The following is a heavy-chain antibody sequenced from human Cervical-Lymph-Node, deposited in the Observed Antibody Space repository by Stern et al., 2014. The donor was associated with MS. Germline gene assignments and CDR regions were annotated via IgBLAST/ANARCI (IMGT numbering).Heavy chain of an antibody. CDR3: ARVVFGLDV. J-gene: IGHJ6*02. V-gene: IGHV3-48*02. Sequence: EVQLVESGGGLVQPGGSLKLSCAASGFACGGYSMNWVRQAPGTGLEWVSHISSSGRTIYIADSVKGRFTVSRDNSNNSLFLQINSLRDEDTAVYYCARVVFGLDVWGPGTTVIVSS. CDR2: ISSSGRTI. D-gene: IGHD2-8*02. CDR1: GFACGGYS.